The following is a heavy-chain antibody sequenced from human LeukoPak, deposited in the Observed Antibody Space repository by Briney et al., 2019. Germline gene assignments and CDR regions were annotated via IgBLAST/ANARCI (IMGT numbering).Heavy chain of an antibody. Sequence: GGSLRLSCAASGITFSTYGMHWVRLAPGKGLEWVAVIWYDGTNKYYADSVKGRFTISRDNSKKTLYLQMNSLGAEDTAVYYCARDDYGMDVWGQGTTVTVSS. CDR1: GITFSTYG. CDR2: IWYDGTNK. CDR3: ARDDYGMDV. V-gene: IGHV3-33*01. J-gene: IGHJ6*02.